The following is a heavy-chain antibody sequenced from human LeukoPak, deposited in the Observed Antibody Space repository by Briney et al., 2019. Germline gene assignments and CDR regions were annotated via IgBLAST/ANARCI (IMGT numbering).Heavy chain of an antibody. CDR2: MNPNSGDT. CDR1: GYTFTSCD. J-gene: IGHJ3*02. Sequence: ASVKVSCKASGYTFTSCDINWVRQATGQGLEWMGWMNPNSGDTGDAQNFQGRVTITRDTSISTAYMELSSLRSEDTAVYYCTRDMRGAAAADDAFDIWGQGTMVTVSS. CDR3: TRDMRGAAAADDAFDI. V-gene: IGHV1-8*01. D-gene: IGHD6-13*01.